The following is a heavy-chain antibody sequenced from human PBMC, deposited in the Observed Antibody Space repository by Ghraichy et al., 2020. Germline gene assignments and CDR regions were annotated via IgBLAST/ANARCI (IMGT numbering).Heavy chain of an antibody. CDR3: ARRPRYSSSWVYFDY. V-gene: IGHV4-59*01. D-gene: IGHD6-13*01. J-gene: IGHJ4*02. Sequence: SETLSLTCTVSGGSISSYYWSWIRQPPGKGLEWIGYIYYSGSTNYNPSLKSRVTISVDTSKNQFSLKLSSVTAADTAVYYCARRPRYSSSWVYFDYWGQGTLVTVSS. CDR1: GGSISSYY. CDR2: IYYSGST.